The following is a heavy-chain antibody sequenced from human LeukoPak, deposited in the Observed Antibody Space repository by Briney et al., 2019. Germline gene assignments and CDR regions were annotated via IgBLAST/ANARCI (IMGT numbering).Heavy chain of an antibody. V-gene: IGHV3-53*01. Sequence: GGSLRLSCAASGFTVSSNYMSWVRQAPGKGLEWVSVIYSGGSTYYADSVKGRFTISRDNSKNTLYLQMNSLRAEDTAVYYCAREDRDGYNGAFDIWGQGTMVTVSS. D-gene: IGHD5-24*01. CDR3: AREDRDGYNGAFDI. CDR2: IYSGGST. J-gene: IGHJ3*02. CDR1: GFTVSSNY.